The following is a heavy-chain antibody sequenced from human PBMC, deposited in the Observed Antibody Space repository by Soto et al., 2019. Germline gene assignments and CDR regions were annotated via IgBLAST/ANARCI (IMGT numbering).Heavy chain of an antibody. J-gene: IGHJ6*02. Sequence: QVQLVESGGGVVQPGRSLRLSCAASGFTFSSYGMHWVRQAPGKGLEWVAVISYDGSNKYYADSVKGRFTISRDNSKDTWYPQMNVLRAEETAVYYWGKDWSPQLAPYSYDGLDVWGPGTTVHGSS. CDR2: ISYDGSNK. CDR3: GKDWSPQLAPYSYDGLDV. CDR1: GFTFSSYG. D-gene: IGHD6-13*01. V-gene: IGHV3-30*18.